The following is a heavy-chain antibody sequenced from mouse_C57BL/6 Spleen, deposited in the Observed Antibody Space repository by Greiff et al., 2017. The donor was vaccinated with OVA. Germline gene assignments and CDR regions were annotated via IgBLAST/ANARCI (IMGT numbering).Heavy chain of an antibody. Sequence: EVQLVESGPGLVKPSQSLSLTCSVTGYSITSGYYWNWIRQFPGNKLEWMGYISYDGSNNYNPSLKNRISITRDTSKNQFFLKLNSVTTEDTATYDCARGTTVVAPNWYFDVWGTGTTVTVSS. CDR3: ARGTTVVAPNWYFDV. J-gene: IGHJ1*03. D-gene: IGHD1-1*01. CDR1: GYSITSGYY. V-gene: IGHV3-6*01. CDR2: ISYDGSN.